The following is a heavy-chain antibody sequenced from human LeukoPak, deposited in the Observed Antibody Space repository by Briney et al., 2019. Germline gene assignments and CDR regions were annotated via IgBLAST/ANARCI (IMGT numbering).Heavy chain of an antibody. D-gene: IGHD3-3*01. Sequence: GGSLRLSCAASGFTFSNYNMNWVRQAPGKGLEWVPYISSSSRTIYYADSVKGRFTISRDNAKNSLYLQMNSLRAEDTAVFYCARDRGGTDDFWSGYYTGYFDYWGQGTLVTVSS. V-gene: IGHV3-48*01. CDR2: ISSSSRTI. CDR3: ARDRGGTDDFWSGYYTGYFDY. CDR1: GFTFSNYN. J-gene: IGHJ4*02.